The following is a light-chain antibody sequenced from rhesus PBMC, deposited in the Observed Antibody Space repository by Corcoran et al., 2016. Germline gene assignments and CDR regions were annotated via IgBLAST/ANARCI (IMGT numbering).Light chain of an antibody. CDR2: KAS. J-gene: IGKJ4*01. CDR3: QQHNSYPPT. CDR1: QGISSW. Sequence: DIQMTQSPSSLSASVGDKVTITCRASQGISSWLAWYQQKPGKAPKLLDYKASSLKSGVPSRFSGSGSGTEITLTISSLQPEEFATYYCQQHNSYPPTFGGGTKVEIK. V-gene: IGKV1S6*01.